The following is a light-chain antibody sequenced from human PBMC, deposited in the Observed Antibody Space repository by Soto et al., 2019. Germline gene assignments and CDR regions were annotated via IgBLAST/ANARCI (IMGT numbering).Light chain of an antibody. V-gene: IGLV2-23*01. Sequence: QSALTKPASVSGSPGQSITISCTGTSSDVGTYKFVSWYQQHPGKVPTLMIHEGTKRPSGVSNRFSGSKSGNTATLTISGLQPEDEANYYCCSYAGTSFWVFGGGTKLTVL. J-gene: IGLJ3*02. CDR2: EGT. CDR3: CSYAGTSFWV. CDR1: SSDVGTYKF.